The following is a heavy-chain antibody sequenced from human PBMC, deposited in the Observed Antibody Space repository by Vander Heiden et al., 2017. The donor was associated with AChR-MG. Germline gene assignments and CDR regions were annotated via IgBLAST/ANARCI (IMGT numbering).Heavy chain of an antibody. CDR1: GGSSRGYY. CDR2: INHSGST. CDR3: ARGPLHYGSGSYSLDY. J-gene: IGHJ4*02. V-gene: IGHV4-34*01. D-gene: IGHD3-10*01. Sequence: QVQLQPWGAGLLKPSETLSLTCAVYGGSSRGYYWSWNRQPPGKGLEWIGEINHSGSTNYNPSLKSRVTISVDTSKNQFSLKLSSVTAADTAVYYCARGPLHYGSGSYSLDYWGQGTLVTVSS.